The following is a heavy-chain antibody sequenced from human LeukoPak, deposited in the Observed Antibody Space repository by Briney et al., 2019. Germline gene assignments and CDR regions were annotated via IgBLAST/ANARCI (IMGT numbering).Heavy chain of an antibody. CDR3: AKDRGLGDYSGSYSRNDY. V-gene: IGHV3-23*01. CDR1: GFTLSSYA. J-gene: IGHJ4*02. CDR2: ISGSGGST. Sequence: PGGSLRLSCAASGFTLSSYATSWVRQAPGKGLEWVSAISGSGGSTYYADSVKGRFTISRDNSKNTLYLQMNSLRAEDTAVYYCAKDRGLGDYSGSYSRNDYWGQGTLVTVSS. D-gene: IGHD1-26*01.